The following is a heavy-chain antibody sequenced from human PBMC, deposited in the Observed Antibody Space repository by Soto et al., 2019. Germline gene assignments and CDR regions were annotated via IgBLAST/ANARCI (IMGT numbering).Heavy chain of an antibody. CDR2: IYYSGST. Sequence: TLSLTCTVSGGSVGSGSYYWSWIRQPPGKGLEWIGYIYYSGSTNYNPSLKSRVTISVDTSKNQFSLKLSSVTAADTAVYYCAREYSSSSSFDYWGQGTLVTVSS. J-gene: IGHJ4*02. V-gene: IGHV4-61*01. CDR1: GGSVGSGSYY. CDR3: AREYSSSSSFDY. D-gene: IGHD6-6*01.